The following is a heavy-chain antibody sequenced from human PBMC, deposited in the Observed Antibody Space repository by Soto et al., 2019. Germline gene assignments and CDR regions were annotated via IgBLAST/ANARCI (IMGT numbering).Heavy chain of an antibody. CDR2: FYHSGNS. Sequence: TLSLTCSVSGGSIRSYYWSRIRQSPEKGLEWIGYFYHSGNSNYNPSLKSRVTISVDTSKNQLSLSLRSVTAADTAVYFCARISSVDNYGYVNGGLDVWGQGTTVTSP. J-gene: IGHJ6*02. D-gene: IGHD5-18*01. CDR3: ARISSVDNYGYVNGGLDV. V-gene: IGHV4-59*01. CDR1: GGSIRSYY.